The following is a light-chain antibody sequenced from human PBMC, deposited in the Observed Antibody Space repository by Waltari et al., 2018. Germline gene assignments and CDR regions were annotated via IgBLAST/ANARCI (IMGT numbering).Light chain of an antibody. CDR3: QHYVRLPVS. CDR2: GAS. CDR1: QIVSMS. V-gene: IGKV3-20*01. Sequence: SWRASQIVSMSVAWYQQKPGEAPRLRIYGASSRATGVPDRFSGSGSGTDFSLTISRLEPEDVAVYYCQHYVRLPVSVGQGTKVEIK. J-gene: IGKJ1*01.